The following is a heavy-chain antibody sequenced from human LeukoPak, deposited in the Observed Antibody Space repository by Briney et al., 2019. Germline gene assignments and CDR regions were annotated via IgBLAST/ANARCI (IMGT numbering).Heavy chain of an antibody. J-gene: IGHJ4*02. CDR1: GFPFSNAW. Sequence: KPGGSLRLSCAASGFPFSNAWMNWVRQAPGKGLEWVGRVKSKVDGETTSYAAPVKGRFTISRDDSRNTLYLQMNSLKTEDTAVYYCTTCGGDCYFNYWGQGTLVTVSS. V-gene: IGHV3-15*01. D-gene: IGHD2-21*02. CDR3: TTCGGDCYFNY. CDR2: VKSKVDGETT.